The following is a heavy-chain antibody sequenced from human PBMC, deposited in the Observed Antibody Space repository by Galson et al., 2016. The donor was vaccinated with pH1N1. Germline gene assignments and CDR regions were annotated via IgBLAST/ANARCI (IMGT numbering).Heavy chain of an antibody. V-gene: IGHV3-9*01. J-gene: IGHJ4*02. D-gene: IGHD5-24*01. Sequence: SLRLSCAASGFTFDDYAMHWVRQAPGKGLEWVSGIRWNSGSIGYEDSVKGRFTISRDNAKNSLYLQMNSLRAEDTALYYCAKVDGYKSGPLDYWGQGTLVTASS. CDR3: AKVDGYKSGPLDY. CDR1: GFTFDDYA. CDR2: IRWNSGSI.